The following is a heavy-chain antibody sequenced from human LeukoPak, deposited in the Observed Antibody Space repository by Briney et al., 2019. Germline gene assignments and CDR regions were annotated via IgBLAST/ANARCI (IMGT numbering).Heavy chain of an antibody. D-gene: IGHD1-26*01. CDR1: GFTFSSYA. CDR2: ISYDGSNK. J-gene: IGHJ4*02. V-gene: IGHV3-30-3*01. Sequence: PGGSLRLSCAASGFTFSSYAMHWVRQAPGKGLEWVAVISYDGSNKYYADSVKGRFTISRDNAKTSLYLQMNSLRAEDTAVYYCARIVPYSGSHWGLDYWGQGTLVTVSS. CDR3: ARIVPYSGSHWGLDY.